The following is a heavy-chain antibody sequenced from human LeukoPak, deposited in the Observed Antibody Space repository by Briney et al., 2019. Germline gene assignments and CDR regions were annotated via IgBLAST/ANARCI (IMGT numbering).Heavy chain of an antibody. Sequence: GGSLRLSCAASGFTFSSYWMHWVRQAPGKGLVWVSRIKSDGSSTTYADSVKGRFTISRDNAKNTLYLQMNSLRAEDTAVYYCARDTHSGSYYRVGLTWGQGTLVTVSS. CDR2: IKSDGSST. CDR3: ARDTHSGSYYRVGLT. D-gene: IGHD1-26*01. CDR1: GFTFSSYW. J-gene: IGHJ5*02. V-gene: IGHV3-74*01.